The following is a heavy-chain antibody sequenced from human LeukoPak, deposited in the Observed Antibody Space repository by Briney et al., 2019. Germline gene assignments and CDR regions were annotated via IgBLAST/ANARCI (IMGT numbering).Heavy chain of an antibody. D-gene: IGHD6-19*01. J-gene: IGHJ4*02. CDR2: ISGSGGST. Sequence: GGSLRLSCAASGFTFSSYAMSWVRQAPRKGLEWVSAISGSGGSTYYADSVKGRFTISRDNSKNTLYLQMNSLRAEDTAVYYCAKKGHREATSGVDYWGQGTLVTVSS. V-gene: IGHV3-23*01. CDR1: GFTFSSYA. CDR3: AKKGHREATSGVDY.